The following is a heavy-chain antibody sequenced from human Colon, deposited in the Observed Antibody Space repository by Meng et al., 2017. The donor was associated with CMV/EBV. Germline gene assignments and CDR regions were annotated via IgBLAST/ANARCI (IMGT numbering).Heavy chain of an antibody. V-gene: IGHV5-51*01. Sequence: KVSCKGSGYSFTSYWIGWVRQMPGKGLEWMGIIYPGDSDTRYSPSFQGQVTISADKSISTVYLQWSSLKASDTAMYYCARGGVSCSSTSCYLGDYWGQGTLVTVSS. CDR3: ARGGVSCSSTSCYLGDY. D-gene: IGHD2-2*01. CDR2: IYPGDSDT. J-gene: IGHJ4*02. CDR1: GYSFTSYW.